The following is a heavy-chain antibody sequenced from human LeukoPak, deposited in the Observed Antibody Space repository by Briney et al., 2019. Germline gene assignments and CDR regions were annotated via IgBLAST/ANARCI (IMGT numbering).Heavy chain of an antibody. D-gene: IGHD3-10*01. Sequence: PSETLSLTCTVSGGSISSYYWTWIRQPPGKGLEWIGHIYYSGSTNYNPSLKSPVTISIETSKNQFSLRMSSVTAADTAVYYCARGGSGSYYVYYYYVDVWGKGTTVTVSS. CDR1: GGSISSYY. CDR3: ARGGSGSYYVYYYYVDV. V-gene: IGHV4-59*01. J-gene: IGHJ6*03. CDR2: IYYSGST.